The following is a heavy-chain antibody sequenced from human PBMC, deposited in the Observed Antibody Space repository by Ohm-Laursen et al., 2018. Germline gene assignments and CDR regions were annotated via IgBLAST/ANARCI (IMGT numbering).Heavy chain of an antibody. CDR3: AKDGTEFGEEGSHIDY. Sequence: RSLRLSCSAPGFTFDDYAMHWVRQAPGKGLEWVSGISWNSGSLGYADSVKGRFTISRDNAKNSLYLQMNSLRAEDTALYYCAKDGTEFGEEGSHIDYWGQGTLVTFSS. CDR1: GFTFDDYA. CDR2: ISWNSGSL. D-gene: IGHD3-10*01. J-gene: IGHJ4*02. V-gene: IGHV3-9*01.